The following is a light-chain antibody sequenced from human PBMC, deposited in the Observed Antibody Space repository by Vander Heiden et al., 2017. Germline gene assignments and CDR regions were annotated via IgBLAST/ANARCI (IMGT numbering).Light chain of an antibody. Sequence: QSVLTQPPSAPGTPGQRVTISCSGSSSNIGSNYVYWYQQLPGTAPKLLIYSNNQRPSGVPDRFSGSKSGTSASLAISGLRSEDEADYYCAAWDDSLSSWVFGGGTKLTVL. CDR2: SNN. CDR3: AAWDDSLSSWV. J-gene: IGLJ3*02. V-gene: IGLV1-47*02. CDR1: SSNIGSNY.